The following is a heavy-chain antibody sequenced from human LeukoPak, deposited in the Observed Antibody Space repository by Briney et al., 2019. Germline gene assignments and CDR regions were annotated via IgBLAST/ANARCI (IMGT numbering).Heavy chain of an antibody. CDR1: GFTFSTYG. D-gene: IGHD1-26*01. Sequence: GGSLRLSCAASGFTFSTYGMNWVRQAPGKGLEWISYTSSSSSAIFYADSVKGRFTISRDNAKNLLYLQMNSLRAEDTAIYYCARERGATLGATVIDYWGQGTLVTVSS. CDR2: TSSSSSAI. CDR3: ARERGATLGATVIDY. V-gene: IGHV3-48*01. J-gene: IGHJ4*02.